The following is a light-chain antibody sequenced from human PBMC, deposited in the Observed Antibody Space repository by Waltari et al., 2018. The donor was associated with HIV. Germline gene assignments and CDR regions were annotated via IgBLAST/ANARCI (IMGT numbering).Light chain of an antibody. Sequence: DIQMIQSPSSLSASVGVRVTITCRARQNIKRYLNSYQHKPGKAPKLLVYAASSLQGGVPSRFSGNGSETEFTLTISSLQPDEFATYYCRQSFSSPSFGQGTSVEIK. CDR1: QNIKRY. V-gene: IGKV1-39*01. J-gene: IGKJ1*01. CDR2: AAS. CDR3: RQSFSSPS.